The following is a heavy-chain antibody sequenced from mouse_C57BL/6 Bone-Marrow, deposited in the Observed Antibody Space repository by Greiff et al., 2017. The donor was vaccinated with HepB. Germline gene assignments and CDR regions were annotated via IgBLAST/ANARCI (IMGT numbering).Heavy chain of an antibody. CDR3: VRRNSNYAGDAMDY. J-gene: IGHJ4*01. V-gene: IGHV1-19*01. CDR1: GYTFTDYY. CDR2: INPYNGGT. Sequence: EVQLQQSGPVLVKPGASVKMSCKASGYTFTDYYMNWVKQSHGKSLEWIGVINPYNGGTSYNQKFKGKATLTVDKSYSTAYMELNSLTSEDSAVYYCVRRNSNYAGDAMDYWGQGTSVTVSS. D-gene: IGHD2-5*01.